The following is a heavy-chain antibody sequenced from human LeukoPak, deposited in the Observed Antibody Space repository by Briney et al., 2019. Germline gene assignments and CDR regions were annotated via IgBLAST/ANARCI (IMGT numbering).Heavy chain of an antibody. CDR3: ARGSVIYCSSSSCYTWFDP. CDR1: GYTFTSYG. CDR2: ISAYNGNT. Sequence: GASVKVSCKASGYTFTSYGISRVRQAPGQGLEWMGWISAYNGNTNYAQKFQGRVTMTTDTSTNTAYMELRSLRSDDTAMYYCARGSVIYCSSSSCYTWFDPWGQGTLVTVSS. V-gene: IGHV1-18*01. J-gene: IGHJ5*02. D-gene: IGHD2-2*02.